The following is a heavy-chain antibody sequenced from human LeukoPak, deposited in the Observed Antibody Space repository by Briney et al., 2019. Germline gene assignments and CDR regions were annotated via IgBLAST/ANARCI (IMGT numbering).Heavy chain of an antibody. D-gene: IGHD3-10*01. V-gene: IGHV4-59*08. CDR3: ASVPHITMVRGVTNRYYYYGMDV. Sequence: KPSETLSLTCTVSGGSISSYYWSWIRQPPGKGLEWIGYIYYSGSTNYNPSLKSRVTISVDTSKNQSSLKLSSVTAADTAVYYCASVPHITMVRGVTNRYYYYGMDVWGQGTTVTVSS. CDR1: GGSISSYY. CDR2: IYYSGST. J-gene: IGHJ6*02.